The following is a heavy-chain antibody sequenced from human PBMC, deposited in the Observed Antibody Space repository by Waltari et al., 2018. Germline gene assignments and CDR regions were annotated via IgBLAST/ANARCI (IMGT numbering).Heavy chain of an antibody. Sequence: EVPRVEAGGGLVQPGGSLVLSCAASGLPASSNFMSWVRQAPVKGLEWVSVIYIGGSVYYADSVKGRFTISRDNSKNTVYLQMNSLRAEDTAVYYCARDTSGTKGAFDYWGQGTLVTVSS. V-gene: IGHV3-66*01. D-gene: IGHD3-10*01. J-gene: IGHJ4*02. CDR1: GLPASSNF. CDR2: IYIGGSV. CDR3: ARDTSGTKGAFDY.